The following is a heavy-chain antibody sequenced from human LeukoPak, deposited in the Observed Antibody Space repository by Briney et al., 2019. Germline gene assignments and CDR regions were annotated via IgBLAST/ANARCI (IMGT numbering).Heavy chain of an antibody. Sequence: PGRSLRLSCAASGFTFSSYGMHWVRQAPGKGLEWVAVISYDGSNKYYADSVKGRFIISRDNSKNTLYLQMNSLRAEDTAVYYCARGGSYFDISGYYFYWGQGTLVTVSS. D-gene: IGHD3-22*01. V-gene: IGHV3-30*03. CDR1: GFTFSSYG. CDR2: ISYDGSNK. J-gene: IGHJ4*02. CDR3: ARGGSYFDISGYYFY.